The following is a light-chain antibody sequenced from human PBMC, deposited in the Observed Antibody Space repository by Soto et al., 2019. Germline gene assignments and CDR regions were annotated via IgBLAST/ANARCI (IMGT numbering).Light chain of an antibody. CDR3: QQYGSSPRT. CDR2: GAS. Sequence: EIVLTQSPGTLSLSPGEGATLSCRASQSVTSSYLAWYQQKPGQAPRLLVYGASSRATGIPDRFSGSGSGTEFTLTISRLEPEDFAVYYCQQYGSSPRTFGQGTKVEIK. CDR1: QSVTSSY. J-gene: IGKJ1*01. V-gene: IGKV3-20*01.